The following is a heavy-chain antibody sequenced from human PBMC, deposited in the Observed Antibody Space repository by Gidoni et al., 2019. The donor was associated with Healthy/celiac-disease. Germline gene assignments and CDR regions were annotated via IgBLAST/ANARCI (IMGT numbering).Heavy chain of an antibody. V-gene: IGHV3-23*01. CDR3: ANMALFGVDTRSDY. D-gene: IGHD3-3*01. CDR1: GFPFSSYA. Sequence: EVQPLESGGGVVQPGGSLRLSCAASGFPFSSYARCWVRQAPGKALGWVSAISGSGGSTYYADSVKGRFTISRDNSKNTLYLQMNSLRAEDTAVYYCANMALFGVDTRSDYWGQGTLVTVSS. J-gene: IGHJ4*02. CDR2: ISGSGGST.